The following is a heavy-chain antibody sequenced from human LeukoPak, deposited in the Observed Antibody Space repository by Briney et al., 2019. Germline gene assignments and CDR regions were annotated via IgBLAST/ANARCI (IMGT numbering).Heavy chain of an antibody. CDR1: GFTFSSSA. V-gene: IGHV3-48*01. CDR2: ISRSSDLI. Sequence: PGGSLRLSCAASGFTFSSSAMHWVRQAPGKGLEWVSFISRSSDLIYYADSVKGRFTISRDNSNNMLSLYMSSLRADDTAVYYCANQGLDFDYWGQGTLVTVSS. D-gene: IGHD5-12*01. J-gene: IGHJ4*02. CDR3: ANQGLDFDY.